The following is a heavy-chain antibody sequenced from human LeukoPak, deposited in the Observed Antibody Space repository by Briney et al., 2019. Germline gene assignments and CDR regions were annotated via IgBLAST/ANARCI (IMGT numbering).Heavy chain of an antibody. J-gene: IGHJ6*02. V-gene: IGHV3-33*01. D-gene: IGHD6-19*01. CDR3: ARGTPGIAVAGTEYYYGMDV. CDR2: IWYDGSNK. CDR1: GFTFSSYG. Sequence: PGGSLRLSCAASGFTFSSYGMHWVRQAPGKGLEWVAVIWYDGSNKYYADSVKGRFTISRDNSKNTLYLQMNSLRAEDTAVYYCARGTPGIAVAGTEYYYGMDVWGQGTTVTVSS.